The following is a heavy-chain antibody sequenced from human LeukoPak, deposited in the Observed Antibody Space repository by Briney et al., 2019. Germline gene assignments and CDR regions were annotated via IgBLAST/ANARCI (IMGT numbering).Heavy chain of an antibody. J-gene: IGHJ5*02. V-gene: IGHV4-39*02. CDR1: GGSISSSSYY. CDR2: IYYSGST. D-gene: IGHD3-10*01. Sequence: SETLSLTCTVSGGSISSSSYYWGWIRQPPGKGLEWIGSIYYSGSTYYNPSLKSRVTISVDTSKNQFSLKLSSVTAADKAVYYCARDRRITMVRGVMNWFDPWGQGTLVTVSS. CDR3: ARDRRITMVRGVMNWFDP.